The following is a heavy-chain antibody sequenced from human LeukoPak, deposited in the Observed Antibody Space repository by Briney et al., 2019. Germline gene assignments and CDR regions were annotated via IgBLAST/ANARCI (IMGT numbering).Heavy chain of an antibody. CDR2: IDNDGSRA. Sequence: PGGSLRLSCAVPGFTFSAHWMHWVRQAPGKGLVWVSHIDNDGSRATYADSVKGRFTISRDNARNTLYLQMNSLRAEDTAVYYCAREVGGSAFDIWGQGTMVTVSS. V-gene: IGHV3-74*01. CDR1: GFTFSAHW. D-gene: IGHD3-16*01. CDR3: AREVGGSAFDI. J-gene: IGHJ3*02.